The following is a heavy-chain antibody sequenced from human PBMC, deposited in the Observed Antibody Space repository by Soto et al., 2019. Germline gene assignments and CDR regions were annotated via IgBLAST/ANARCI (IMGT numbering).Heavy chain of an antibody. V-gene: IGHV3-23*01. J-gene: IGHJ3*01. CDR1: GVTFTTNA. CDR2: ISGDDGSG. CDR3: VKEASGWKSRGSFDL. D-gene: IGHD6-19*01. Sequence: GGSLRLSCVASGVTFTTNAMDWVRQAPGKGLEWVSFISGDDGSGNYADSVKGRFTISRDNSKNTLYLQMNSLRAEDTAIYYCVKEASGWKSRGSFDLWGRWTMVTVSS.